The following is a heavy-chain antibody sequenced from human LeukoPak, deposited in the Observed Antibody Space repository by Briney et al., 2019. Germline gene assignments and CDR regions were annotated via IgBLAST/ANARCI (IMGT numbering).Heavy chain of an antibody. Sequence: GASVKVSRKASGGTFSSYAISWVRQAPGQGLEWMGGIIPIFGTANYAQKFQGRVTITADESTSTAYMELSSLRSEDTAVYYCARERSSGWSPFDYWGQGALVTVSS. V-gene: IGHV1-69*13. CDR3: ARERSSGWSPFDY. D-gene: IGHD6-19*01. CDR1: GGTFSSYA. CDR2: IIPIFGTA. J-gene: IGHJ4*02.